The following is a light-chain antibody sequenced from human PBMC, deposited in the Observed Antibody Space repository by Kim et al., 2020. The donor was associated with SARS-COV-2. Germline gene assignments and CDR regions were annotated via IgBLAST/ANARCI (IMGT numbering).Light chain of an antibody. CDR1: SSNIGSNT. V-gene: IGLV1-44*01. CDR2: SDK. J-gene: IGLJ3*02. CDR3: AAWDDSLNGPV. Sequence: QSVLTQPPSASGTPGQRVTISCSGSSSNIGSNTVSWYQQLPGTAPKRLIYSDKQRPSGIPDRVSGSKSDTSASLAISGLQSGDEADYYCAAWDDSLNGPVCGGGTQLTVL.